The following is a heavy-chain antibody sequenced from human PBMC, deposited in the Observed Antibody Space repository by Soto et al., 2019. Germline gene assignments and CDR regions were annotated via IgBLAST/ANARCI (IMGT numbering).Heavy chain of an antibody. V-gene: IGHV1-18*01. Sequence: ASVKVSCKASGYTFTSYGITWVRQAPGQGLEWVGWISTYSGHTTYAQRLQGRVTMTTDTSTSTAYMELRSLTSDDTAVYYCARDRDSSGSLSGHWGQGTLVTVSS. CDR3: ARDRDSSGSLSGH. CDR1: GYTFTSYG. J-gene: IGHJ4*02. CDR2: ISTYSGHT. D-gene: IGHD3-22*01.